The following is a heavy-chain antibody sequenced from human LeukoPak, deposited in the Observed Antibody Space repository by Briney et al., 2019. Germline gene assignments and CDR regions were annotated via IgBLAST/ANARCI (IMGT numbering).Heavy chain of an antibody. J-gene: IGHJ4*02. Sequence: GGSLRLSCVASGFTFSSYWMSWVRQAPGKGLEWVASIKQDGSEKYYVDSVKGRFTISRGNAKNSLYLQMNSLRAEDTAVYYCAREDHSKYEYWGQGTLVTVSS. D-gene: IGHD4-11*01. CDR2: IKQDGSEK. V-gene: IGHV3-7*01. CDR1: GFTFSSYW. CDR3: AREDHSKYEY.